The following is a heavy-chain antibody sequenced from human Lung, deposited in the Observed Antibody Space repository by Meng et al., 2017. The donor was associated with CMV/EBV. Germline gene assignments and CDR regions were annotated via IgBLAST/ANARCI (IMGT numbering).Heavy chain of an antibody. CDR3: ARDYYDIEGHEYDCCDP. J-gene: IGHJ5*02. D-gene: IGHD3-9*01. Sequence: GESLKISCKTSGYPFISYGISWVRQAPGKGLEWMGWISGYNGRTNYAQSFQGRLTLTTDTSTSTAYMELRNLRSDDTAVYFCARDYYDIEGHEYDCCDPWGQGTLVTVSS. V-gene: IGHV1-18*01. CDR1: GYPFISYG. CDR2: ISGYNGRT.